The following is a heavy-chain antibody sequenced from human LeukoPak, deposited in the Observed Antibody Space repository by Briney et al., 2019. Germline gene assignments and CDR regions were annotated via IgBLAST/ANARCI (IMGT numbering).Heavy chain of an antibody. Sequence: GGSLRVSCAASGFTFSSYAMHWVRQAPGKGLEWVAVISYDGSNKYYADSVKGRFTISRDNSKNTLYLQMNSLRAEDTAVYYCARDSLGSVTGAFDIWGQGTMVTVSS. J-gene: IGHJ3*02. D-gene: IGHD4-17*01. V-gene: IGHV3-30-3*01. CDR2: ISYDGSNK. CDR3: ARDSLGSVTGAFDI. CDR1: GFTFSSYA.